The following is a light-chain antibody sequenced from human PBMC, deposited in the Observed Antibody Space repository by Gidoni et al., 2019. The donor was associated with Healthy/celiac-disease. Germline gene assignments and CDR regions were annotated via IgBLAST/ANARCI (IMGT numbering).Light chain of an antibody. CDR2: AAS. V-gene: IGKV1-9*01. J-gene: IGKJ1*01. CDR1: QGISSY. Sequence: DIQLTQSPSFLSASVGDRVTITCRASQGISSYLAWYQQKPGKAPKLLIYAASTLQSVVPSRFSGSGSGTEFTLTISSLQPEDFATYYCQQLRTFXXXTKVEIK. CDR3: QQLRT.